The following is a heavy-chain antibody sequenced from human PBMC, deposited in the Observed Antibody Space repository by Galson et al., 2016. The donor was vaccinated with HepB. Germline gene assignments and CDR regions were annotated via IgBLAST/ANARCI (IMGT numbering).Heavy chain of an antibody. CDR2: IITGNGDT. V-gene: IGHV1-3*04. D-gene: IGHD3-10*01. Sequence: SVKVSCKASGYAFTTYAMHWVRQAPGQRLEWLGWIITGNGDTKYSQKFQGRVTITRDTSASTVYMELSSLRSEDTAVYYCARPRDYYGSGQDPYYGMDGWGQGTTGTVSS. J-gene: IGHJ6*01. CDR1: GYAFTTYA. CDR3: ARPRDYYGSGQDPYYGMDG.